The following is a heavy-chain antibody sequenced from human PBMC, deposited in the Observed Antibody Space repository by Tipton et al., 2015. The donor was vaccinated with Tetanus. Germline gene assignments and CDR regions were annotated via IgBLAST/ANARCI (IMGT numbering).Heavy chain of an antibody. CDR3: ATSSSIMRGSDAFDL. CDR1: DDSISRGIYY. CDR2: LFFSGGT. V-gene: IGHV4-39*01. J-gene: IGHJ3*01. D-gene: IGHD2/OR15-2a*01. Sequence: TLSLTCTVSDDSISRGIYYWGWVRQPPGKGLEWIGTLFFSGGTYYNPSLKSRVRMSVNTSKNQFSLDFNSVTATDTALYYCATSSSIMRGSDAFDLWGQGTMVFVSS.